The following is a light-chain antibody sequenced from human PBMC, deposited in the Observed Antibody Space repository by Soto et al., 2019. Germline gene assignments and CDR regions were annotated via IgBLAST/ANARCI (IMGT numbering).Light chain of an antibody. CDR2: SNN. CDR1: SSNIGSNA. V-gene: IGLV1-44*01. CDR3: AAWDDSLNGLYV. J-gene: IGLJ1*01. Sequence: QSVLTQPPSASGTPGQRVTISCSGGSSNIGSNAVTWYHQLSGTAPKLLIYSNNQRPSGVPDRFSGSKSGTSASLAISGLQSEDEADYYCAAWDDSLNGLYVFGTGTKVTVL.